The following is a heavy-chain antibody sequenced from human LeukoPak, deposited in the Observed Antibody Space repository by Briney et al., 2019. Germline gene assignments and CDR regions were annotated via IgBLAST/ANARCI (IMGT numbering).Heavy chain of an antibody. CDR2: IYYSGST. D-gene: IGHD1-7*01. CDR3: ARVRQTTSVGVYYFGY. J-gene: IGHJ4*02. Sequence: PSQTLSLTCTVSGGSISSGGYYWSWIRQHPGKGLEWIGYIYYSGSTYYNPSLKSRVTISVDTSKNQFSLKLSSVTAADTAVYYCARVRQTTSVGVYYFGYWGQGTLVTVSS. V-gene: IGHV4-31*03. CDR1: GGSISSGGYY.